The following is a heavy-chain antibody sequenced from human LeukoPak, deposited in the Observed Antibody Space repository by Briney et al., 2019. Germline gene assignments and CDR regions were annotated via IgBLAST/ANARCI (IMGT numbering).Heavy chain of an antibody. Sequence: GGSLRLSCAASGFTFSSYAMHWVRQAPGKGLEWVAVISYDGSNKYYADSVKGRFTISRDNSKNTLYLQMNSLRAEDTAVYYCARDIGYCSGGSCYSGAFDPWGQGTLVTVSS. J-gene: IGHJ5*02. CDR1: GFTFSSYA. V-gene: IGHV3-30-3*01. CDR3: ARDIGYCSGGSCYSGAFDP. CDR2: ISYDGSNK. D-gene: IGHD2-15*01.